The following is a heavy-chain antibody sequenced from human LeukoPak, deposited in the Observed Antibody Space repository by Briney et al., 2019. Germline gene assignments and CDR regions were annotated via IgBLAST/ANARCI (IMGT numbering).Heavy chain of an antibody. CDR1: GGSIRSGHYY. J-gene: IGHJ3*02. CDR3: AREGATRLLDAFDI. CDR2: IYYNGNT. V-gene: IGHV4-30-4*01. D-gene: IGHD3-10*01. Sequence: SETPSLTCTVSGGSIRSGHYYWSWIRQPPGKGLEWIGYIYYNGNTSYNPSLKSRSTISVDPSKNQFSLNLSSLTAADTAVYYCAREGATRLLDAFDIWGQGTMVTVSS.